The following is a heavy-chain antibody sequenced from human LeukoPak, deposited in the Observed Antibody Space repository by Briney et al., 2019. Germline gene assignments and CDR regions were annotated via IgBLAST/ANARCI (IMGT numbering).Heavy chain of an antibody. Sequence: PGRSLRLSCAASGLTFSSYAMHWVRQAPGQGLEWVAVISYDGSNKYYADSVKGRFTISRDNSKNTLYLQMNSLRAEDTAVYYCARNGIVVVVDLHWFDPWGQGTLVIVSS. V-gene: IGHV3-30-3*01. CDR2: ISYDGSNK. CDR1: GLTFSSYA. D-gene: IGHD2-15*01. J-gene: IGHJ5*02. CDR3: ARNGIVVVVDLHWFDP.